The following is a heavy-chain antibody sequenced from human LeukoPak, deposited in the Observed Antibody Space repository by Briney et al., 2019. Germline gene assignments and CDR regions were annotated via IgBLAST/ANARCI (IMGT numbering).Heavy chain of an antibody. J-gene: IGHJ4*02. CDR2: IYRGDT. D-gene: IGHD2-15*01. CDR1: GFTAGYNY. V-gene: IGHV3-53*01. CDR3: ASYYCSSGSCYFDT. Sequence: PGGSLRLSCAVSGFTAGYNYMSWVRQAPGKGLEWVSVIYRGDTYYIDSVKGRFTISRDDSKNTVFLQMNSLRADDTAVYFCASYYCSSGSCYFDTWGQGTLVAVSS.